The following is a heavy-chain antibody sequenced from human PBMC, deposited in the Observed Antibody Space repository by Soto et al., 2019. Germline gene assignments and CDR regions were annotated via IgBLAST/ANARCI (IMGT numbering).Heavy chain of an antibody. V-gene: IGHV3-30*04. CDR2: ISYDGRDT. CDR3: AKDRYSDSYYFDY. CDR1: GFTFTGFA. D-gene: IGHD3-9*01. Sequence: PGGSLRLSCAASGFTFTGFAIHWVRQAPGKGLEWVAVISYDGRDTHYADSVKGRLTISRDNSKNTVFLQMNSLTTEDTAVYFCAKDRYSDSYYFDYWGQGTRVTVSS. J-gene: IGHJ4*02.